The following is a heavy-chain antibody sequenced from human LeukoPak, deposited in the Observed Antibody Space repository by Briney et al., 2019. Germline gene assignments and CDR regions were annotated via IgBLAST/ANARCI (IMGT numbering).Heavy chain of an antibody. D-gene: IGHD3/OR15-3a*01. CDR1: GFTVSRTY. CDR3: ARDPSGTGTGFDI. J-gene: IGHJ3*02. CDR2: IYEGGDI. V-gene: IGHV3-66*01. Sequence: GGSLRLSCAALGFTVSRTYMRWVRQAPGKGLEWVSVIYEGGDIYYADSVRGRFAISRDNSKNTVYLQMNGLRGEDTAVYYCARDPSGTGTGFDIWGQGTMVIVSS.